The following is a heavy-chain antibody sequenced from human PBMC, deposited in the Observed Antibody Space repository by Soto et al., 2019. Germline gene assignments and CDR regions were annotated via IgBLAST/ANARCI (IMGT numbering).Heavy chain of an antibody. V-gene: IGHV4-31*03. Sequence: LSLTCSVSGVSITGGRSYWSWIRQLPGKGLEWIGYMFYSGSTYYNPSLKSRVTISVDTSKNQFSLNLSSVTAADTALYYCARDNGYGHFDSWGQGTQVTVSS. CDR3: ARDNGYGHFDS. CDR1: GVSITGGRSY. J-gene: IGHJ4*02. CDR2: MFYSGST. D-gene: IGHD5-18*01.